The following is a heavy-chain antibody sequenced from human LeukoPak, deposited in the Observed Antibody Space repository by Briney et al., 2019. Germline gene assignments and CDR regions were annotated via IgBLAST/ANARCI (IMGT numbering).Heavy chain of an antibody. J-gene: IGHJ4*02. V-gene: IGHV4-59*11. Sequence: SETLSLTCTVSGVFIDASIRRHYWIWVRQPPGKGLEWIGHFSYSGSTNYNPSLRSRVTISADTSKNQFSLRLSSVTAADTALYYCARDGEGDEGWDYWGQGTLVTVSS. CDR3: ARDGEGDEGWDY. CDR1: GVFIDASIRRHY. D-gene: IGHD7-27*01. CDR2: FSYSGST.